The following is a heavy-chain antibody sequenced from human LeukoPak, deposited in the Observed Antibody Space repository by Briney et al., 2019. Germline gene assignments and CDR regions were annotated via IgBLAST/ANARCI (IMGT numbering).Heavy chain of an antibody. D-gene: IGHD1-26*01. J-gene: IGHJ4*02. CDR3: AKDELSGSYYY. CDR1: GFTFSSYA. Sequence: GGSLRLSCAASGFTFSSYAMSWVRQAPGKGLEWVPAISGSGGSTYYADSVKGRFTISRDNSKNTLYLQMNSLRAEDTAVYYCAKDELSGSYYYWGQGTLVTVSS. V-gene: IGHV3-23*01. CDR2: ISGSGGST.